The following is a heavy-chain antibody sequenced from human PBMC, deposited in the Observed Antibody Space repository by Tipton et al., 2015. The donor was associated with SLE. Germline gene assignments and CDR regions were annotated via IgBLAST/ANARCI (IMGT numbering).Heavy chain of an antibody. CDR3: ARGSDGEYVRYFDV. J-gene: IGHJ3*01. Sequence: TLSLTCTVSGGSISFGYWSWIRQSAGRGLEWIGRIYSSGERDYNPSLRSRVTMSIDASQNRVSLRLKSVSAADTAVYYCARGSDGEYVRYFDVWGQGTRVTVSS. V-gene: IGHV4-4*07. CDR1: GGSISFGY. CDR2: IYSSGER. D-gene: IGHD4-17*01.